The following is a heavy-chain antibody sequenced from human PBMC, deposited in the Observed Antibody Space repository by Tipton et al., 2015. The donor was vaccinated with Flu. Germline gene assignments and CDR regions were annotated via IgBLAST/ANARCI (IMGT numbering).Heavy chain of an antibody. CDR3: ARAAFWSGRPDYYYYMDV. CDR2: IIFKSGIA. Sequence: QSGAEVKKPGSSVKVSCKASGGTFNNYGINWVRQAPGQGLEWMGGIIFKSGIATYVQNFQGRVTITAAKSTTTAYMELSNLTSEDTAVYFCARAAFWSGRPDYYYYMDVWGKGTTVTVSS. V-gene: IGHV1-69*17. CDR1: GGTFNNYG. J-gene: IGHJ6*03. D-gene: IGHD3-3*01.